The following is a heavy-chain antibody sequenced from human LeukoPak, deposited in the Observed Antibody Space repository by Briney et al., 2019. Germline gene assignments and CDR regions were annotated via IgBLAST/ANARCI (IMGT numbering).Heavy chain of an antibody. Sequence: ASVKVSCKSSGYTFIDFGISWVRQAPGQGLEWMGWISTHNGDTTYAQSLQGRVNMTTDTATKTVYMELGSRRSDDTAVYYCARDLYLWFGQSYDAFDVWGQGTVVTVSS. J-gene: IGHJ3*01. CDR2: ISTHNGDT. V-gene: IGHV1-18*01. CDR1: GYTFIDFG. CDR3: ARDLYLWFGQSYDAFDV. D-gene: IGHD3-10*01.